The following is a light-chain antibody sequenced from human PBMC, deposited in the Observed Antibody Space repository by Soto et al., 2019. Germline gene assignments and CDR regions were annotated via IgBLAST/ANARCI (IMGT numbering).Light chain of an antibody. V-gene: IGKV3-11*01. CDR2: DAS. Sequence: EIVLTQSPATLSLSPGERATLSCRASQSVSSYLAWYQQKPGQAPRRLIYDASNRATGIPARFSGSGSGTDFTLTISSLEPEDFAVYYCQQRSNWPPYTFGQGTKLAIK. CDR3: QQRSNWPPYT. J-gene: IGKJ2*01. CDR1: QSVSSY.